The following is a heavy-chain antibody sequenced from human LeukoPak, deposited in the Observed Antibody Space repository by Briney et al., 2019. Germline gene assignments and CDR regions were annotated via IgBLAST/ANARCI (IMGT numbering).Heavy chain of an antibody. CDR2: IYYSGGT. Sequence: PSETLSLTCTVSGGSISSYYWSWIRQPPGKGLEWIGYIYYSGGTNYNPSLKSRVTISVDTSKNQFSLKLSSVTAADTAVYYCARHTAEKYNWFDRWGQGTLVTVSS. CDR1: GGSISSYY. D-gene: IGHD5-24*01. J-gene: IGHJ5*02. CDR3: ARHTAEKYNWFDR. V-gene: IGHV4-59*08.